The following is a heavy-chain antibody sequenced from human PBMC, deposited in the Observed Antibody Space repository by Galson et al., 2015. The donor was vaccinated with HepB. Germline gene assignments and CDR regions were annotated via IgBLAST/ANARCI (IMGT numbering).Heavy chain of an antibody. D-gene: IGHD3-10*01. CDR3: AKDGKATGLEGFVYLDH. Sequence: SLRLSCAASGFSFSSYSMNWVRQAPGKGLEWVASISRSSTDIYYADSVKGRFTISRDNSKNSLYLQMNSLRVEDTAVYYCAKDGKATGLEGFVYLDHWGQGSLVTVSS. CDR1: GFSFSSYS. CDR2: ISRSSTDI. J-gene: IGHJ4*01. V-gene: IGHV3-21*06.